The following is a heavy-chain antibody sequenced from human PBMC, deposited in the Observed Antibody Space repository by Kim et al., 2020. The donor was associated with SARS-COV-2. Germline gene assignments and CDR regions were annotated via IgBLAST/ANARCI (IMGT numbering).Heavy chain of an antibody. J-gene: IGHJ5*02. CDR3: ARTSVRITMIVVVLNWFDP. CDR1: GGSISSGGYY. V-gene: IGHV4-31*03. CDR2: IYYSGST. Sequence: SETLSLTCTVSGGSISSGGYYWSWIRQHPGKGLEWIGYIYYSGSTYYNPSLKSRVTISVDTSKNQFSLKLSSVTAADTAVYYCARTSVRITMIVVVLNWFDPWGQGTLVTVSS. D-gene: IGHD3-22*01.